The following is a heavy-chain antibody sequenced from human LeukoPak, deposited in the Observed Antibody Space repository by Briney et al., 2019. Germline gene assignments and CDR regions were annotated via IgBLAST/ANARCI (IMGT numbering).Heavy chain of an antibody. D-gene: IGHD6-13*01. J-gene: IGHJ4*02. V-gene: IGHV4-4*02. Sequence: KSSETLSLTCAVSGCSISSSNWWSWVRQPPGKGLEWIGEIYHSGSTNYNPSLKSRVTISVDKSKNQFSLKLSSVTAADTAVYYCASSLIAAAGKVSNYWGQGTLVTVSS. CDR2: IYHSGST. CDR3: ASSLIAAAGKVSNY. CDR1: GCSISSSNW.